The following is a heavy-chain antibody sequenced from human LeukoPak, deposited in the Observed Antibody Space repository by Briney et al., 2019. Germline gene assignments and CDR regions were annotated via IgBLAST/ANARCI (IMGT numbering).Heavy chain of an antibody. CDR2: ISDDGGNR. Sequence: GGSLRLSCAASGFTFSNYAMHWVRQAPGKGLEWVAAISDDGGNRYYADSVKGRFTISRHNSKNTLYLQVNSLRPEDTAMYYCARWRPIDAFDIWGQGTMVIVSS. J-gene: IGHJ3*02. CDR3: ARWRPIDAFDI. CDR1: GFTFSNYA. V-gene: IGHV3-30*14. D-gene: IGHD3-3*01.